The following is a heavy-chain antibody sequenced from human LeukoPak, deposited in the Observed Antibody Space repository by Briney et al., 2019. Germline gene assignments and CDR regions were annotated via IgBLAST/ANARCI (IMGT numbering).Heavy chain of an antibody. J-gene: IGHJ4*02. Sequence: SETLSLTCTVSGGSISSYYWSWIRQPPGKGLEWIGYIYYSGSTNYNPSLKSRVTISVDTSKNQFSLKLSSVTAADTAVYYCARLRRNYEASPSFDYWGQGTLVTVSS. CDR2: IYYSGST. CDR1: GGSISSYY. CDR3: ARLRRNYEASPSFDY. D-gene: IGHD4-11*01. V-gene: IGHV4-59*12.